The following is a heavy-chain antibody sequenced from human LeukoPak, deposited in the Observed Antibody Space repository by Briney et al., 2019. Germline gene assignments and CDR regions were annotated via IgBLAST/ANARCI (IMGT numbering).Heavy chain of an antibody. V-gene: IGHV3-72*01. J-gene: IGHJ4*02. Sequence: GGSLRLSCATSGFTFSDHYLDWVRQAPGKGLEWVGRSRIKADGYITQYAASVKDRFTISRDDTKASLYLQMNSLSTEDTALYYCVRGYNSLDYWGQGTLVTVSS. CDR1: GFTFSDHY. CDR2: SRIKADGYIT. D-gene: IGHD3-22*01. CDR3: VRGYNSLDY.